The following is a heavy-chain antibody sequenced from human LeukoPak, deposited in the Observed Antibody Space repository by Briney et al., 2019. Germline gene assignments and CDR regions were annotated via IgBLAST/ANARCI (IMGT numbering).Heavy chain of an antibody. CDR3: ARDRGCSSTSCYAEVVYGMDV. CDR2: IYYSGST. V-gene: IGHV4-59*01. D-gene: IGHD2-2*01. J-gene: IGHJ6*04. CDR1: GGSISSYY. Sequence: PSETLSLTCTVSGGSISSYYWSWIRQPPGKGLEWIGYIYYSGSTNYNPSLKSRATISVDTSKNQFSLKLSSVTAADTAVYYCARDRGCSSTSCYAEVVYGMDVWGKGTTVTVSS.